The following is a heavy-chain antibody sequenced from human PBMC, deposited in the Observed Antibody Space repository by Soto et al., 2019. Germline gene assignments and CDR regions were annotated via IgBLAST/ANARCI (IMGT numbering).Heavy chain of an antibody. D-gene: IGHD3-22*01. CDR2: ISGSGGST. CDR1: GFTFSSYA. Sequence: EVQLLESGGGLVQPGGSLRLSCAASGFTFSSYAMSWVRQAPGKGLEWVSAISGSGGSTYYADSVKGRFTISRDNSKNTLYLLMNSLRAEDTAVYYCAKDYYDSSGYYLFGGFVCYFDYWGQGTLVTVSS. V-gene: IGHV3-23*01. J-gene: IGHJ4*02. CDR3: AKDYYDSSGYYLFGGFVCYFDY.